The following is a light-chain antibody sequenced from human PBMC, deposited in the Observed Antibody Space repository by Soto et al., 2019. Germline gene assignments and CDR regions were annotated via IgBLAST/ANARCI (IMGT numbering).Light chain of an antibody. CDR2: GAS. CDR1: QSVSSN. J-gene: IGKJ1*01. V-gene: IGKV3-15*01. Sequence: EIVMTQSPATLSVSPGERATLSCRASQSVSSNLAWYQQKPGQAPRLLIYGASTRATGIPARFSGSGSGTEFTLTLSSRQSEDFAVYYCQQYNNWWTFGQGTKVEIK. CDR3: QQYNNWWT.